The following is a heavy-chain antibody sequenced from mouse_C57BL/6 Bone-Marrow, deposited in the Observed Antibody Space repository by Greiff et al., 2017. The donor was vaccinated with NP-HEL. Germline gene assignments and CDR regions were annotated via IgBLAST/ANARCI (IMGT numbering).Heavy chain of an antibody. CDR3: TRTTVVATEAMDY. J-gene: IGHJ4*01. CDR1: GFNIKDDY. V-gene: IGHV14-4*01. D-gene: IGHD1-1*01. Sequence: DVKLVESGAELVRPGASVKLSCTASGFNIKDDYMHWVKQRPEQGLEWIGWIDPENGDTEYASKFQGKATITADTSSNTAYLQLSSLTSEDTAVYYCTRTTVVATEAMDYWGQGTSVTVSS. CDR2: IDPENGDT.